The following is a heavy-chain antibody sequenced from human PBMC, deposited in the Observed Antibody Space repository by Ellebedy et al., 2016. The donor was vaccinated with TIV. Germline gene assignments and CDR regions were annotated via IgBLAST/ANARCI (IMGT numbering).Heavy chain of an antibody. J-gene: IGHJ4*02. CDR2: IISILGIA. CDR3: ARTVSYSSGWYGY. Sequence: AASVKVSCKASGGTFSNYVISWVRQAPGQGLEWMGRIISILGIANYAQKFQGRVTITADKSTGTAYMELSSLRTEDTAVFYCARTVSYSSGWYGYWGQGTLVTVSS. CDR1: GGTFSNYV. V-gene: IGHV1-69*04. D-gene: IGHD6-19*01.